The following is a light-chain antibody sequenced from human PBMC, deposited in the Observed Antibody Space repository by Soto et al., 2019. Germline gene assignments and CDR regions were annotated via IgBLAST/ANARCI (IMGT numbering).Light chain of an antibody. Sequence: EIVLTQSPGTLSLSPGERATLSCRASQSVSSSYLAWYQQKPGQAPRLLIYGASTRATDIPARFSGSGSGTDFTLTISSLQSEDFAVYYCQQYNNWPHTFGQGTKVDIK. V-gene: IGKV3-15*01. CDR2: GAS. CDR1: QSVSSSY. J-gene: IGKJ2*01. CDR3: QQYNNWPHT.